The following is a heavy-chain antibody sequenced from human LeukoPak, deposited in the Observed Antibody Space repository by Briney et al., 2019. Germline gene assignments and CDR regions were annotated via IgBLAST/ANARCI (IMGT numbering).Heavy chain of an antibody. CDR2: IYYNGST. D-gene: IGHD3-10*01. Sequence: PSGTLSLTCTVSGGSISSYYWSWIRQPPGKGLEWIGYIYYNGSTNYNPSLKSRVTISVDTSKNQFSLKLSSVTAADTAVYYCAREQVVRGVQYWGQGTLVTVSS. J-gene: IGHJ4*02. CDR1: GGSISSYY. V-gene: IGHV4-59*01. CDR3: AREQVVRGVQY.